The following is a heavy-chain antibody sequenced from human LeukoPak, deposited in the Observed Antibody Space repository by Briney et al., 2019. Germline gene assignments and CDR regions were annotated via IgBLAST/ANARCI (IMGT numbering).Heavy chain of an antibody. D-gene: IGHD3-22*01. J-gene: IGHJ4*02. Sequence: GESLKICCKGSGYSFTSYWIAWVRQMPGKGLEWMGIIYPGDSDTRYSPSFQGQVTISADKSISTAYLQWSSLKASDTAMYFCANLMSATYYSRFDLWGQGTLVTVSS. CDR1: GYSFTSYW. CDR2: IYPGDSDT. CDR3: ANLMSATYYSRFDL. V-gene: IGHV5-51*01.